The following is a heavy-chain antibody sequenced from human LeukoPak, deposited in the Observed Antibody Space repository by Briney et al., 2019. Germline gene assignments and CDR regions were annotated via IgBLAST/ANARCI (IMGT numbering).Heavy chain of an antibody. Sequence: GASVKVSCKASGGTFSSYAISWVRQAPGQRLEWMGGIIPIFSTANYAQKFQGRVTITADKSTSTAYMELSSLRSEDTAVYYCAAPRGGDYFDYWGQGTLVTVSS. D-gene: IGHD3-10*01. V-gene: IGHV1-69*06. CDR2: IIPIFSTA. J-gene: IGHJ4*02. CDR3: AAPRGGDYFDY. CDR1: GGTFSSYA.